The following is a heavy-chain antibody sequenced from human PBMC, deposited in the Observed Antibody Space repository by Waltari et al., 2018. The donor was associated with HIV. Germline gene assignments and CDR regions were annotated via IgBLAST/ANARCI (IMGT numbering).Heavy chain of an antibody. V-gene: IGHV3-9*01. CDR3: ARGPFYDWFDP. CDR1: GFIFDDYG. D-gene: IGHD3-3*01. Sequence: EVHLVESGGGLVQPGGSLRLSCAASGFIFDDYGMDWVRQAPGKGLGWSACICWESGGLGYADSVRGRFNISSDNAKNFVYLQRNSLRGDDTAFYYCARGPFYDWFDPWGQGTLVTVSS. CDR2: ICWESGGL. J-gene: IGHJ5*02.